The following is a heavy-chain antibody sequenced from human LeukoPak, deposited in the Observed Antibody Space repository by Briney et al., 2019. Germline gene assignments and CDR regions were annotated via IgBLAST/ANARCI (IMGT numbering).Heavy chain of an antibody. D-gene: IGHD3-3*01. CDR3: ARDGYYDFWSGTGDYYYYMDV. J-gene: IGHJ6*03. CDR1: GFTFSSYG. CDR2: ISHDGSNK. Sequence: QSGGSLRLSCAASGFTFSSYGMHWVRQAPGKGLEWVAVISHDGSNKYYADSVKGRFTISRDNAKNSLYLQMNSLRAEDTAVYYCARDGYYDFWSGTGDYYYYMDVWGKGTTVTVSS. V-gene: IGHV3-30*04.